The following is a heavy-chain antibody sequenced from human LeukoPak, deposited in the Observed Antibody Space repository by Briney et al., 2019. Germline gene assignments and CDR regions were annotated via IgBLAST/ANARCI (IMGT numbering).Heavy chain of an antibody. J-gene: IGHJ4*02. Sequence: GGSLRLSCAASGFTFSSYAMSWVRQAPGKGLEWVSAISGSGRSTYYADSVKGRFTISRDNSKKTLYLQMNSLRAEDTAVYYCAKGVSGTYFFDYWGQGTLVTVSS. CDR1: GFTFSSYA. V-gene: IGHV3-23*01. CDR2: ISGSGRST. CDR3: AKGVSGTYFFDY. D-gene: IGHD1-26*01.